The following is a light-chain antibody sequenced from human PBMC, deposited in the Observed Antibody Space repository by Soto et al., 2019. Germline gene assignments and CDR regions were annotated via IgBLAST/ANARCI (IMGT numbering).Light chain of an antibody. CDR1: QSVSSSY. CDR2: GAS. J-gene: IGKJ5*01. V-gene: IGKV3-20*01. CDR3: QQYGFT. Sequence: EIVLTQSPATLSLSPGERATLSCRASQSVSSSYLAWYQQKPGQAPRLLIYGASSRATGIPDRFSGSGSGTDFTLTISRLEPEDFAVYYCQQYGFTFGQGHDWRL.